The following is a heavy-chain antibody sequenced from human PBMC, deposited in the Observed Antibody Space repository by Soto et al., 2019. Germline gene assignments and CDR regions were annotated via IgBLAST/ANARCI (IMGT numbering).Heavy chain of an antibody. J-gene: IGHJ5*02. CDR1: GYTFTSYD. V-gene: IGHV1-8*01. CDR2: MNPNSGNT. CDR3: ARGRWCSGSSCFSTATWP. D-gene: IGHD2-15*01. Sequence: GASVKVSWKASGYTFTSYDINWVRQATGQGLEWMGWMNPNSGNTGYAQKFQSRVTMTRNTSISTAYMELSSLRSEDTAVYYCARGRWCSGSSCFSTATWPWGKGTLVPVSS.